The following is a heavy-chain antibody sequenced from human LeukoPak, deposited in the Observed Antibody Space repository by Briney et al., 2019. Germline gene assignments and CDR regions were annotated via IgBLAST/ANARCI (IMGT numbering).Heavy chain of an antibody. J-gene: IGHJ4*02. Sequence: GGSLRLSCAASGFTFSNNAMSWARQAPGKGLEWVSAISGSGGSTYYADSVKGRFTISRDNFKNTLYLQMNSLGAEDTAVYYCARFYYYGSGSPGLFDYWGQGTLVTVSS. V-gene: IGHV3-23*01. CDR3: ARFYYYGSGSPGLFDY. D-gene: IGHD3-10*01. CDR1: GFTFSNNA. CDR2: ISGSGGST.